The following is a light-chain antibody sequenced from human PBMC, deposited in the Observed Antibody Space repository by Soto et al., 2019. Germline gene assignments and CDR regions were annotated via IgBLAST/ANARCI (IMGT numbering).Light chain of an antibody. J-gene: IGKJ2*01. V-gene: IGKV1-33*01. CDR2: DAS. CDR1: QDISTS. Sequence: DIQLTQSPSSLSASIGDSVTITCQASQDISTSLNWYHRRPGKAPKLLITDASTLQTGVPPRFRRSGAGTDFFLTISRLQPDDFGEYYCRQSENVSTFGLGTNVEVK. CDR3: RQSENVST.